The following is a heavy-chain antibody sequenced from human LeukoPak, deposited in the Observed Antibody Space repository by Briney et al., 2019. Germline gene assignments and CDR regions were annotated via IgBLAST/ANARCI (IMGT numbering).Heavy chain of an antibody. CDR3: ARDVDVDYGGNGDY. V-gene: IGHV1-69*13. CDR2: IIPIFGTA. CDR1: GGTFSSYA. J-gene: IGHJ4*02. Sequence: ASVKVSCKASGGTFSSYAISWVRQAPGQGLEWMGGIIPIFGTANYAQKFQGRVTITADESTSTAYMELSSLRSEDTAVYYCARDVDVDYGGNGDYWGQGTLVTVSS. D-gene: IGHD4-23*01.